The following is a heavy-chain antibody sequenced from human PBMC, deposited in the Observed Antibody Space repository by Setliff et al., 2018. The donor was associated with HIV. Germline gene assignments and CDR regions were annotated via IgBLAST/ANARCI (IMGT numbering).Heavy chain of an antibody. J-gene: IGHJ3*01. CDR2: IYFTGSS. Sequence: PSETLSLTCTVSGGSISTYYWSWIRQPPGKGLEWIGSIYFTGSSDNNPSLKSRVTLSVDTSKHQFSLKLSSVTAAGTAVYYCARVQMAYAAFDVWGQGTMVTVSS. CDR3: ARVQMAYAAFDV. CDR1: GGSISTYY. V-gene: IGHV4-59*01. D-gene: IGHD4-17*01.